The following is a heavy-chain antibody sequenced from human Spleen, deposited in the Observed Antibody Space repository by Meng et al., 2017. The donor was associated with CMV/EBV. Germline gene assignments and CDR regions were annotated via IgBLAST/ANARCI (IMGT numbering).Heavy chain of an antibody. CDR2: INHSGGT. CDR1: GGSFSGYY. Sequence: GSLRLSCAVYGGSFSGYYWSWIRQPPGKGLEWIGEINHSGGTNYNPSLKSRLKMSIDTSKNQISLKLRSVTAADTAVYYCARLRRIAAAQPYYYGMDVWGQGTTVTVSS. CDR3: ARLRRIAAAQPYYYGMDV. J-gene: IGHJ6*02. D-gene: IGHD6-6*01. V-gene: IGHV4-34*01.